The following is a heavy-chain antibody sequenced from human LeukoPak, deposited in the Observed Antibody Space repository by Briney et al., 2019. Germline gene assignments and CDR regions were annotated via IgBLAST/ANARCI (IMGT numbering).Heavy chain of an antibody. D-gene: IGHD4-17*01. J-gene: IGHJ3*02. V-gene: IGHV4-38-2*02. Sequence: PSETLSLTCTVSGYSISSGYYWGWIRQPPGKGLEWIGSIYHSGSTYYNPSLKSRVTISVDTSKNQFSLKLSSVTAADTAVYYCARSNGDYVWDAFDIWGQGTMVTVSS. CDR2: IYHSGST. CDR1: GYSISSGYY. CDR3: ARSNGDYVWDAFDI.